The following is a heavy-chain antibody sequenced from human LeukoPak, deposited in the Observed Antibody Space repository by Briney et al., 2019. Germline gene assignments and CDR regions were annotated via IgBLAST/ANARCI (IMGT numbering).Heavy chain of an antibody. Sequence: PGGSLRLSCAASGFTFSSYAMSWVRQAPGKGLEWVSAISGSGGSTYYADSVKGRFTISRDNSKNTLYLQMNSLKAEDTAVYYCANRPRPPTPFDYWGQGTLVTVSS. V-gene: IGHV3-23*01. CDR1: GFTFSSYA. CDR3: ANRPRPPTPFDY. D-gene: IGHD6-6*01. J-gene: IGHJ4*02. CDR2: ISGSGGST.